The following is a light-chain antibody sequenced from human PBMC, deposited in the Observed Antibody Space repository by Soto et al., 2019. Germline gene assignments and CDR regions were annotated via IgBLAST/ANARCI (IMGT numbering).Light chain of an antibody. J-gene: IGKJ1*01. CDR1: QSVSSN. CDR2: GAS. V-gene: IGKV3-15*01. CDR3: QQYNDWPPT. Sequence: EIVMTQTPATLSVSPGERTTLSCRASQSVSSNLAWYQQKPGRAPRLLIYGASTRATGMPARFSGSGSGTEFTLTISSLQSEDFAVYYCQQYNDWPPTFGRGTKVDI.